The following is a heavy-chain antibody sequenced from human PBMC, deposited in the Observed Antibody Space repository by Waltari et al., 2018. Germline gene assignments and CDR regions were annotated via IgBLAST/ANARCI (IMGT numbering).Heavy chain of an antibody. CDR2: IDYIGIT. CDR3: AREIYGGNSRPFDF. Sequence: QVQLQKSGPGLVKASETLSLTCTVSGVSMNGYLWHWIRQSPGKGLEWIGYIDYIGITDYDPSLKSRVTMSVDTSKSQFSLRLTSVTSEDTAFYYCAREIYGGNSRPFDFWGQGALVTVSS. CDR1: GVSMNGYL. J-gene: IGHJ4*02. D-gene: IGHD2-21*02. V-gene: IGHV4-59*01.